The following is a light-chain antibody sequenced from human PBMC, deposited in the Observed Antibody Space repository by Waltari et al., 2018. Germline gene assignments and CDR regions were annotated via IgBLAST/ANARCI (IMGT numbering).Light chain of an antibody. Sequence: EIVLTQSPATLSVSPGERDTLSCRASHSISNNLAWYQQKPGQAPRLLIYAASARATGIPARFSGSGSGTEFTLTISSLQSEDFAIYYCQQYNNWPPVFTFGPGTKVDF. CDR2: AAS. CDR3: QQYNNWPPVFT. V-gene: IGKV3-15*01. J-gene: IGKJ3*01. CDR1: HSISNN.